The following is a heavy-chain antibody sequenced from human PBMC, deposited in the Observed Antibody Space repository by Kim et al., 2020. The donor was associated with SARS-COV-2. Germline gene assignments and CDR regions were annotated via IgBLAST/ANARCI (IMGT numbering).Heavy chain of an antibody. V-gene: IGHV1-69*13. Sequence: SVKVSCKASGGTFSSYAISWVRQAPGQGLEWMGGIIPIFGTANYAQKFQGRVTITADESTSTAYMELSSLRSEDTAVYYCARDLDFGVRGVTYNWFDPWGQGTLVTVSS. J-gene: IGHJ5*02. CDR1: GGTFSSYA. D-gene: IGHD3-10*01. CDR2: IIPIFGTA. CDR3: ARDLDFGVRGVTYNWFDP.